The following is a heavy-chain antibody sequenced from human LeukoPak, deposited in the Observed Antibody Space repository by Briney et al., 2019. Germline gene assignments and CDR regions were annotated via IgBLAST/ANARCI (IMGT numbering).Heavy chain of an antibody. CDR1: RYTFTGYY. D-gene: IGHD1-26*01. V-gene: IGHV1-2*02. Sequence: ASVKVSCKASRYTFTGYYMHWVRQAPGQGLEWMGWINPNSGGTNYAQKFQGRVTMTRDTSISTAYMELSRLRSDDTAVYYCARDPSGSYSEDAFDIWGQGTMVTVSS. CDR2: INPNSGGT. J-gene: IGHJ3*02. CDR3: ARDPSGSYSEDAFDI.